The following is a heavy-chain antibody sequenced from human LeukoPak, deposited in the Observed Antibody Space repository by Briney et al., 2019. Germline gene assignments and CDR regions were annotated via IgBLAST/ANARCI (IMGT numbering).Heavy chain of an antibody. J-gene: IGHJ3*02. Sequence: GASVKVSCKASGYTFTGYYMHWVRQAPGQGLEWMGWINPNSGGTNYAQKFQGRVTMTRDTSISTAYMELSRLRSDDTAVYYCAREVPYSHWTFDIWGQGTMVTVSS. V-gene: IGHV1-2*02. CDR2: INPNSGGT. D-gene: IGHD6-13*01. CDR3: AREVPYSHWTFDI. CDR1: GYTFTGYY.